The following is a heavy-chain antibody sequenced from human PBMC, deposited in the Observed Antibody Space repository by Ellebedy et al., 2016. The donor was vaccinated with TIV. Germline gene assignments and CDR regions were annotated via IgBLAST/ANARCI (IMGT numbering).Heavy chain of an antibody. V-gene: IGHV3-7*01. CDR3: ARDDGRDAFDI. CDR1: GFTFRTYW. D-gene: IGHD2-15*01. J-gene: IGHJ3*02. Sequence: GESLKISCTASGFTFRTYWMTWVRQAPGKGLEWVANINQDGSGKYYVDSVKGRFTISRDNAKNSLYLQMNSLRAEDTAVYYCARDDGRDAFDIWGQGTMVTVSS. CDR2: INQDGSGK.